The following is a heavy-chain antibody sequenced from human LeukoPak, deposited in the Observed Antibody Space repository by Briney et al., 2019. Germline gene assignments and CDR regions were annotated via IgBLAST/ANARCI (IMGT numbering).Heavy chain of an antibody. J-gene: IGHJ5*02. CDR2: ISSSSSYI. D-gene: IGHD4-11*01. Sequence: GGSLRLSCAAPGFTFSSYSMNWVRQAPGKGLEWVSSISSSSSYIYYADSVKGRFTISRDNAKNSLYLQMNSLRAEDTAVYYCARDRTTAWFDPWGQGTLVTVSS. CDR3: ARDRTTAWFDP. CDR1: GFTFSSYS. V-gene: IGHV3-21*01.